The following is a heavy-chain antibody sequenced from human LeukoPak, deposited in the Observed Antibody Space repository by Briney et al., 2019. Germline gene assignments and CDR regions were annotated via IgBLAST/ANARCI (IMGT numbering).Heavy chain of an antibody. J-gene: IGHJ4*02. CDR2: ISGNGVGT. D-gene: IGHD7-27*01. Sequence: PGGSLRLSCAASGFAFSRYGMSWVRQDPGKGLEWVSAISGNGVGTYYAVSLKGRFTISRDNSKNTLYLQMNNLRAEDTAVYYCAKDLAWGLDYWGQGTPVTVSS. V-gene: IGHV3-23*01. CDR1: GFAFSRYG. CDR3: AKDLAWGLDY.